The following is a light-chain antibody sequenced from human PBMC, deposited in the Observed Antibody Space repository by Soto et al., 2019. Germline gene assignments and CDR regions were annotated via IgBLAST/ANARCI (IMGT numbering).Light chain of an antibody. CDR3: QQYNNWPPT. V-gene: IGKV3D-15*01. CDR2: GTS. Sequence: IVMTQSPDTLSVSPGERATLSCRASQSVSSNLAWYQQKPGQAPRLLIYGTSTRATGIPARFSGSGSGTEFTLTISSLQSEDFAVYYCQQYNNWPPTFGQGTKVEIK. J-gene: IGKJ1*01. CDR1: QSVSSN.